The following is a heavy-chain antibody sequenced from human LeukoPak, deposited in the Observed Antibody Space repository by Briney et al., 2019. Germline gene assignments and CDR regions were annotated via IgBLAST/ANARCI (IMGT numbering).Heavy chain of an antibody. CDR2: ISSSSSYI. D-gene: IGHD3-10*01. CDR1: GFTFSSYS. V-gene: IGHV3-21*01. Sequence: GGSLRLSCAASGFTFSSYSMNWVRQAPGKGLEWVSSISSSSSYIYYADSVKGRFTISRDNAKNSLYLQMNSLRAEDTAVYYCWRGGLLLFGVLYWGQGTLVTVSA. J-gene: IGHJ4*02. CDR3: WRGGLLLFGVLY.